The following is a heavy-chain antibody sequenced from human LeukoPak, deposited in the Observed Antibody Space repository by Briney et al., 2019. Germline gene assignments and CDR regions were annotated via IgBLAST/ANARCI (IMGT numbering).Heavy chain of an antibody. Sequence: PSETLSLTCNVSGDSINSPDYYWAWIRQPPGKGLEWIGSIYYSGGAYSHPSLKSRATIFVDTSNNHFSLKLRSVTAADTAVYYCARQLIQPRAFDSWGQGTLVTVSS. D-gene: IGHD3-16*01. J-gene: IGHJ4*02. CDR3: ARQLIQPRAFDS. CDR1: GDSINSPDYY. CDR2: IYYSGGA. V-gene: IGHV4-39*01.